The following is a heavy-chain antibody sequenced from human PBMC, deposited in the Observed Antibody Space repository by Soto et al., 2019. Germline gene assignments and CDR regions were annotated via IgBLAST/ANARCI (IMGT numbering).Heavy chain of an antibody. Sequence: GGSLRLSCAASGFTFSSYAMSWVRQAPGKGLEWVSAISGSGGSTYYADSVKGRFTISRDNSKNTLYLQMNSLRAEDTAVYYCATYLPTYSSSSFGAKYFDYWGQGTLVTVSS. CDR2: ISGSGGST. V-gene: IGHV3-23*01. J-gene: IGHJ4*02. D-gene: IGHD6-6*01. CDR1: GFTFSSYA. CDR3: ATYLPTYSSSSFGAKYFDY.